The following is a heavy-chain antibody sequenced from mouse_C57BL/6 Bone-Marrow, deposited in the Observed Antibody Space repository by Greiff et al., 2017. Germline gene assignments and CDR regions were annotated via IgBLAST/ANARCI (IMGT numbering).Heavy chain of an antibody. CDR3: ARVSYDYDGDFDY. CDR1: GFTFSSYA. J-gene: IGHJ2*01. Sequence: EVQLVESGGGLVKPGGSLKLSCAASGFTFSSYAMSWVRQTPEKRLEWVATLSDGGSYTYYPDTVKGRFTISRDNAKNNLYLQMSHLKSEDTARYYCARVSYDYDGDFDYWGQGTTLTVSS. CDR2: LSDGGSYT. V-gene: IGHV5-4*01. D-gene: IGHD2-4*01.